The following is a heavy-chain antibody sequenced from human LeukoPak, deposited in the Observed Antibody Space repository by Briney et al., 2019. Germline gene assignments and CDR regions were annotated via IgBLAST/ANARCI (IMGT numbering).Heavy chain of an antibody. CDR3: ARDQSDYAFDY. D-gene: IGHD4-17*01. V-gene: IGHV3-66*01. CDR1: GFTVSSNY. J-gene: IGHJ4*02. Sequence: GGSLRLSCAASGFTVSSNYMSWVRQAPGKGLEWVSVIYSGGSTYYADSVKGRFIISRDNSKNTLYLQMNSLRAEDTAVYYCARDQSDYAFDYWGQGTLVTVSS. CDR2: IYSGGST.